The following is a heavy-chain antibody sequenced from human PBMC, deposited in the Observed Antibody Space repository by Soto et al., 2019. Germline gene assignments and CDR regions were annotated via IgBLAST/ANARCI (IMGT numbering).Heavy chain of an antibody. D-gene: IGHD2-15*01. J-gene: IGHJ6*02. Sequence: ASVKVSCKASGYTFTSYSMHWVRQAPGQRLEWMGWINVVNGNTKYSQKFQGRVTITRDTSASTAYMEESSLRSEDTAVYYCARFIGGAYGMDVWGQGTTVTVSS. CDR1: GYTFTSYS. CDR2: INVVNGNT. CDR3: ARFIGGAYGMDV. V-gene: IGHV1-3*01.